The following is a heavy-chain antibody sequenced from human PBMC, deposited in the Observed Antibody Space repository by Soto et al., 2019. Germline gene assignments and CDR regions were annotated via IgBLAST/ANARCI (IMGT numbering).Heavy chain of an antibody. J-gene: IGHJ6*02. CDR2: ISSASTTI. V-gene: IGHV3-48*02. D-gene: IGHD2-8*01. Sequence: PGGSLRLSCVVSGFTFSGYSMNWVRQTPGKGLEWLSYISSASTTISYADSVKGRFTISRDNAKNSLYLQMNSLRDEDTAVYYCARDFDCADGVCYTGYYYYGLDVWGQGTTVTVSS. CDR3: ARDFDCADGVCYTGYYYYGLDV. CDR1: GFTFSGYS.